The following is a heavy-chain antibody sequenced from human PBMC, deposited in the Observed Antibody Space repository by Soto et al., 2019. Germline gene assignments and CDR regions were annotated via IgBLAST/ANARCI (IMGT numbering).Heavy chain of an antibody. CDR1: GYSISSGYY. J-gene: IGHJ6*02. Sequence: SETLSLTCAVSGYSISSGYYWGWIRQPPGKGLEWIGSIYHSGSTYYNPSLKSRVTISVDTSKNQFSLKLSSVTAADTAVYYCARVSRLYYYGMDVWGQGTTVTVSS. V-gene: IGHV4-38-2*01. D-gene: IGHD6-25*01. CDR3: ARVSRLYYYGMDV. CDR2: IYHSGST.